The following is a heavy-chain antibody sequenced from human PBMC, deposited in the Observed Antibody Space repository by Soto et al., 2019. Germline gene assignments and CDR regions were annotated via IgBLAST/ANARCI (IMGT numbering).Heavy chain of an antibody. CDR1: GYTLTSYG. V-gene: IGHV1-18*04. J-gene: IGHJ3*02. D-gene: IGHD1-26*01. Sequence: ASVKVSCKASGYTLTSYGISWVRQAPGQGLEWMGWISAYNGNTNYAQKLQGRVTMTTDTSTSTAYMELRSLRSDDTAVYYCARASSGSYYRAAFDIWGQGTMVTVSS. CDR2: ISAYNGNT. CDR3: ARASSGSYYRAAFDI.